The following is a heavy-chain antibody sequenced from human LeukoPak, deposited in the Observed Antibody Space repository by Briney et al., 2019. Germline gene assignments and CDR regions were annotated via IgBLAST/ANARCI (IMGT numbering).Heavy chain of an antibody. V-gene: IGHV3-30-3*01. D-gene: IGHD1-26*01. CDR2: ISYDGSNK. CDR1: GFTFSSYA. Sequence: SGGSLRLSCAAFGFTFSSYAMHWVRQAPGEGLEWVVVISYDGSNKYYADSVKGRFTISRDNSKNTLFLQMNSLRGEDTAVYYCARDTRVGGTMDFDYWGQGTLVTVSS. CDR3: ARDTRVGGTMDFDY. J-gene: IGHJ4*02.